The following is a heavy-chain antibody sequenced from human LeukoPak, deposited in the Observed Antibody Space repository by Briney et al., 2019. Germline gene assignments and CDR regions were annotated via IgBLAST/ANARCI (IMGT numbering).Heavy chain of an antibody. V-gene: IGHV3-23*01. J-gene: IGHJ3*02. D-gene: IGHD1-26*01. CDR2: ISGSGGST. CDR1: GFTFSSYA. CDR3: AKGQSGSSESDAFDI. Sequence: PGGSLRLSCAASGFTFSSYAMSWVRQAPGKGLEWVSAISGSGGSTYYADSVKGRFTISRDNSKNTLYLQMNSLRAEDTAVYYFAKGQSGSSESDAFDIWGQGTMVTVSS.